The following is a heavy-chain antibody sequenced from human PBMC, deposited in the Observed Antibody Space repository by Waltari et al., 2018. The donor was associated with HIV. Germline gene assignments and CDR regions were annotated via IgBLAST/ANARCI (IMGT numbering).Heavy chain of an antibody. J-gene: IGHJ3*02. CDR1: GGPFSAYY. D-gene: IGHD2-15*01. Sequence: QVQLQQWGAGLLKPSETLSPTCAVYGGPFSAYYWSWTRQPPGKGLEWIGEINHSGSTTYSSSLKSRVTISVDTSKNQFSLKLSSVTAADTAAYYCARDYCSGGSCQGAFDIWGQGTMVTVSS. CDR2: INHSGST. CDR3: ARDYCSGGSCQGAFDI. V-gene: IGHV4-34*01.